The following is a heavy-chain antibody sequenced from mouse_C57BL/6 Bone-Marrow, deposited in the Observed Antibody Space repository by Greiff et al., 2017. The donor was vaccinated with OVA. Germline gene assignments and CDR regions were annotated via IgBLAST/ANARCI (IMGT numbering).Heavy chain of an antibody. CDR2: IYPGDGDT. J-gene: IGHJ2*01. D-gene: IGHD2-5*01. CDR3: AREGYSNYFDY. Sequence: QVQLQQSGPELVKPGASVKISCKASGYAFSSSWMNWVKQRPGKGLEWIGRIYPGDGDTNYNGKFKGKAILTADKSSSTAYMQLSSLTSEDSAVYCCAREGYSNYFDYWGQGTTLTVSS. V-gene: IGHV1-82*01. CDR1: GYAFSSSW.